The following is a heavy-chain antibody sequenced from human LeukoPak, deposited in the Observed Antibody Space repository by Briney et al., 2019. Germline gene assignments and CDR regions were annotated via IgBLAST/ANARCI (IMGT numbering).Heavy chain of an antibody. CDR3: ARDRGSNDPIDY. Sequence: GGSLRLSCAASGFTFSSYGMHCVRQAPGKGLEWVAVIWHDGRNKYYADSVKGRFTISRDNSKNTLYLQMSSLRAEDTAVYYCARDRGSNDPIDYWGQGTLVTVSS. D-gene: IGHD2-15*01. CDR1: GFTFSSYG. CDR2: IWHDGRNK. V-gene: IGHV3-33*01. J-gene: IGHJ4*02.